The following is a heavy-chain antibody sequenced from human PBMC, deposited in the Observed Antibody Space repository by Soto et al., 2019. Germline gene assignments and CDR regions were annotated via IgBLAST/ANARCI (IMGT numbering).Heavy chain of an antibody. J-gene: IGHJ4*02. CDR1: GYTFTSYG. CDR3: ARYFWSGQLPFYFDQ. D-gene: IGHD3-3*01. CDR2: ISAYNGNT. V-gene: IGHV1-18*01. Sequence: GASVKVSCKASGYTFTSYGIIWVRQAPGQGLEWMGWISAYNGNTNYAQKLQGRVTMTTDTSTSTAYMELRSLRSDDTAVYYCARYFWSGQLPFYFDQWGQGTLVTVSS.